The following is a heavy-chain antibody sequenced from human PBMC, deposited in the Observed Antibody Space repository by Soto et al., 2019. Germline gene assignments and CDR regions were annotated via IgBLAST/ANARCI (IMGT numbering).Heavy chain of an antibody. CDR3: ARDLDGSGSYFTNY. CDR1: GYTFSSVG. D-gene: IGHD3-10*01. CDR2: ISPHKDDT. V-gene: IGHV1-18*01. Sequence: ASVKVSCKTSGYTFSSVGISWVRQAPGQGLEWMGWISPHKDDTYYAQRLQGRVAMTTDTSTSTAYMELRSLRSDDTAVYFCARDLDGSGSYFTNYWGQGTLVTVSS. J-gene: IGHJ4*02.